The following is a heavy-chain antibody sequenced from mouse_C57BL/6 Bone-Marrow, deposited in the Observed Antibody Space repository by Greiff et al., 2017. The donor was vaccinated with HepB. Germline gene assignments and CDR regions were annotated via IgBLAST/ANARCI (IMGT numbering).Heavy chain of an antibody. J-gene: IGHJ3*01. V-gene: IGHV5-12*01. CDR2: ISNGGGST. Sequence: DVKLVESGGGLVQPGGSLKLSCAASGFTFSDYYMYWVRQTPEKRLEWVAYISNGGGSTYYPDTVKGRFTISRDNAKNTLYLQMSRLKSEDTAMYYCARRYYDYDEEAGWFAYWGQGTLVTVSA. CDR3: ARRYYDYDEEAGWFAY. CDR1: GFTFSDYY. D-gene: IGHD2-4*01.